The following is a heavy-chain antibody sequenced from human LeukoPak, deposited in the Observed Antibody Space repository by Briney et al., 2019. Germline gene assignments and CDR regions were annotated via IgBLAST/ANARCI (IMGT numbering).Heavy chain of an antibody. CDR2: IYYSGTT. Sequence: NPSETLSLTCTVSGGSLRSSSYCWAWTRQPPGKGLDEIGSIYYSGTTYYNSFLKSRVTMSVDTSRNQFSLKLSSVTAADTAVYYCARDGYYYDSSGYSYWGQGNLVTVTS. V-gene: IGHV4-39*07. D-gene: IGHD3-22*01. CDR3: ARDGYYYDSSGYSY. CDR1: GGSLRSSSYC. J-gene: IGHJ4*02.